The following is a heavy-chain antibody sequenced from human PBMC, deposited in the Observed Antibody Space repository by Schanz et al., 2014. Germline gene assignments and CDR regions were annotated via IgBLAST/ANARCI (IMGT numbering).Heavy chain of an antibody. V-gene: IGHV1-18*01. J-gene: IGHJ4*02. CDR1: GYIFINSG. CDR2: ISVYTGNT. D-gene: IGHD3-9*01. CDR3: ARDAADFYDILTEEDY. Sequence: GPGVKKPGATVKVSCKASGYIFINSGISWVRQAPGQGLEWMEWISVYTGNTKYGQKVQGRVTMTTDTSTSTAYMELRSLRSDDTAVYYCARDAADFYDILTEEDYWGQGTLVTVSS.